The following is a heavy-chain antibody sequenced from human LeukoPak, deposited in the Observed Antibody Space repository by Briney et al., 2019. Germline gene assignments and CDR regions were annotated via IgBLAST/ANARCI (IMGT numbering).Heavy chain of an antibody. D-gene: IGHD3-16*02. V-gene: IGHV1-2*02. CDR2: INPNSGGT. J-gene: IGHJ6*02. Sequence: GASVKVSCKTSGYDYYMHWVRQAPGQGLEWMGWINPNSGGTNYAQKFQGRVTMTRDTSISTAYMELSRLRSDDTAVYYCARGYRNYYYGMDVWGQGTTVTVSS. CDR3: ARGYRNYYYGMDV. CDR1: GYDYY.